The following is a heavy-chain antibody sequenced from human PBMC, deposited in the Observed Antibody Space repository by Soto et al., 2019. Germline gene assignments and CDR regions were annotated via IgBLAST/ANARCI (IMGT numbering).Heavy chain of an antibody. CDR1: GFTFSDYY. Sequence: PGGSLRLSCAASGFTFSDYYMNWIRQAPGKGLEWVSYISSSGSTLYYADSVKGRFTISMDNAKNSLYLQMNSLRAEDTAVYYCARDVGAEEIGDLSPWGQGTLVTVSS. CDR2: ISSSGSTL. V-gene: IGHV3-11*01. D-gene: IGHD3-10*01. J-gene: IGHJ4*02. CDR3: ARDVGAEEIGDLSP.